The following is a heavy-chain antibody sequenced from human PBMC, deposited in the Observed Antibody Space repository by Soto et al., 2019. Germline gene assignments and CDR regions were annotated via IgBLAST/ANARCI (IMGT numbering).Heavy chain of an antibody. CDR2: ISGSGGST. Sequence: PGGSLRLSCAASGFTFSSYAMSWVRQAPGKGLEWVSAISGSGGSTYYADSVKGRFTISRDNSKNTLYLQMNSLRAEDTAVYYCAKDNRGIGRGYYYGMDVWGQGTTVTVSS. V-gene: IGHV3-23*01. CDR3: AKDNRGIGRGYYYGMDV. J-gene: IGHJ6*02. D-gene: IGHD3-16*01. CDR1: GFTFSSYA.